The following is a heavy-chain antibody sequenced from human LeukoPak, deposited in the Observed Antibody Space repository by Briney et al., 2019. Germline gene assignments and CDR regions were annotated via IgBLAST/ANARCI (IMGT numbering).Heavy chain of an antibody. D-gene: IGHD1-1*01. CDR1: GFTFSTYW. Sequence: GGSLRLSCAASGFTFSTYWMHWVRHAPGMGLVWVSRINSDGSTNYADSVKGRFTISRDNAKNTLYLQMYSLRAEDTAVYYCAKIGRTGTTYWGQGTLVTVSS. J-gene: IGHJ4*02. CDR3: AKIGRTGTTY. CDR2: INSDGST. V-gene: IGHV3-74*01.